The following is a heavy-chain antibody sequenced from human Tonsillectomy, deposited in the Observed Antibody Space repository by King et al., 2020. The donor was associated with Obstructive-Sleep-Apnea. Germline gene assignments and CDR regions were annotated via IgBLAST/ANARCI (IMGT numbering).Heavy chain of an antibody. J-gene: IGHJ4*02. CDR2: INWNSGSR. V-gene: IGHV3-9*01. CDR3: AKDLSSGWYKGCDY. D-gene: IGHD6-19*01. CDR1: GFNFDDYA. Sequence: VQLVESGGGLVQPGRSLRLSCAASGFNFDDYAMHWVRQAPGKGLEWVSGINWNSGSRGYADSVKGRFTISRDDAKNLVFLQMNSLRTGETALYYCAKDLSSGWYKGCDYWGQGTLVTVSS.